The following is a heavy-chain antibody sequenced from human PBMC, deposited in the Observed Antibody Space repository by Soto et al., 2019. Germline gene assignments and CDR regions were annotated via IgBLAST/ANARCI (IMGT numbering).Heavy chain of an antibody. CDR2: VNYSGTT. CDR3: ARAGSTWRYFFEY. J-gene: IGHJ4*02. CDR1: GGSINSYY. V-gene: IGHV4-59*01. Sequence: QVQLQESGPGLVKPSETLSLTCTVSGGSINSYYWSWIRQSPGKGLEWIGYVNYSGTTYYNPSLQSRVTISVDTPKKQFSLKVRSVTAADTAIYFCARAGSTWRYFFEYWGQGSLVTVSS. D-gene: IGHD2-2*01.